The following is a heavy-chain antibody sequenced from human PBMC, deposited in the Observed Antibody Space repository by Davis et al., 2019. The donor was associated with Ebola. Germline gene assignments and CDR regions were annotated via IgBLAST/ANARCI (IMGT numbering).Heavy chain of an antibody. D-gene: IGHD3-10*01. Sequence: GESLKISCSAFGFSFATYGMHWVRQAPGKGLEWVASMSYHGSHTSYIDSVKGRFTISRDNSKNTLYLHMNSLRAEDTAVYFCAKEYCPNSGPYCTYFEVWGQGTQVTVSS. CDR1: GFSFATYG. CDR2: MSYHGSHT. J-gene: IGHJ4*02. CDR3: AKEYCPNSGPYCTYFEV. V-gene: IGHV3-30*18.